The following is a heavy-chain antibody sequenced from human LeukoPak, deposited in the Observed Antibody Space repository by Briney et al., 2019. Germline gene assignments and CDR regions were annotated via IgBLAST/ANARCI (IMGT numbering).Heavy chain of an antibody. CDR2: IYYSGST. CDR1: GGSISSYY. D-gene: IGHD2-15*01. CDR3: ARLSGGSQSYYFDY. J-gene: IGHJ4*02. Sequence: PSETLSLTCTVSGGSISSYYWSWIRQPPGRGLEWIGYIYYSGSTNYNPSLKSRVTISVDTSKNQFSLKLSSVTAADTAVYYCARLSGGSQSYYFDYWGQGTLVTVSS. V-gene: IGHV4-59*08.